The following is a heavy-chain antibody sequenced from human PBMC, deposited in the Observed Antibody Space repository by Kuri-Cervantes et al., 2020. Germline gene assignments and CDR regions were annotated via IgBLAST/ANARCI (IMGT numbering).Heavy chain of an antibody. CDR1: GGSISSYY. J-gene: IGHJ3*02. V-gene: IGHV4-4*08. Sequence: SETLSLTCTVSGGSISSYYWSWIRQPPGKGLEWIGRIYTSGSTNYNPSLKSRVTISVDTSKNQFSLKLSSVTAADTAVYYCARLVRRSHYYDSSGYYAFDIWGQGTMVTVSS. D-gene: IGHD3-22*01. CDR2: IYTSGST. CDR3: ARLVRRSHYYDSSGYYAFDI.